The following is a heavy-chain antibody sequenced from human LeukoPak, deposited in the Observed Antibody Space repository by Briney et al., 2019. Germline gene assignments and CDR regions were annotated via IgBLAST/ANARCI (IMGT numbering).Heavy chain of an antibody. J-gene: IGHJ3*02. Sequence: NPSETLSLTCTVSGGSISSYYWSWIRQPPGKGLEWIGYIYYSGSTNYNPSLKSRVTISVDTSKNQFSLKLSSVTAADTAVYYCARHARYYYDSTGFDIWGQGTMVTVSS. V-gene: IGHV4-59*08. CDR2: IYYSGST. CDR3: ARHARYYYDSTGFDI. D-gene: IGHD3-22*01. CDR1: GGSISSYY.